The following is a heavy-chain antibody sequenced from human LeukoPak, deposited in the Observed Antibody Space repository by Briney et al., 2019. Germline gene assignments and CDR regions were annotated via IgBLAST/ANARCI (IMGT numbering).Heavy chain of an antibody. CDR2: IYYSGST. J-gene: IGHJ4*02. D-gene: IGHD3-3*01. Sequence: SETLSLTCTVSGGSISRYYWSCIRQPPGKGREWIGYIYYSGSTNYNPSLKSRVTISVDTSKNQFSLKLSSVTAADTAVYYCASYDFWSGYHDYWGQGTLVTVSS. CDR3: ASYDFWSGYHDY. V-gene: IGHV4-59*01. CDR1: GGSISRYY.